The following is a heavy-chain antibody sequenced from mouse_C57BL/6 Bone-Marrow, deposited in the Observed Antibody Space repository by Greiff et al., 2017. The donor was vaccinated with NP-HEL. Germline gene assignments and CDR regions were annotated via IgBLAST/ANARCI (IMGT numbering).Heavy chain of an antibody. Sequence: VQLKESVAELVRPGASVKLSCTASGFNIKNTYMHWVKQRPEQGLEWIGRIDPENGNTKYAPKFQGKATITADTSSNTAYLQLSSLTSEDTAIYYFARSSYGNYVYYAMDYWGQGTSVTVSS. V-gene: IGHV14-3*01. CDR3: ARSSYGNYVYYAMDY. CDR2: IDPENGNT. D-gene: IGHD2-1*01. CDR1: GFNIKNTY. J-gene: IGHJ4*01.